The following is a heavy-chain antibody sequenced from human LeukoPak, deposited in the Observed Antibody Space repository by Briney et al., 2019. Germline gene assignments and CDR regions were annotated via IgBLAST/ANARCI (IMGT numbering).Heavy chain of an antibody. CDR2: ISGSGGSA. CDR3: AKGDIVVVPAALPDY. V-gene: IGHV3-23*01. D-gene: IGHD2-2*01. Sequence: GALRLSCAASGFPFSSYAMSWVRQAPGKGLEWVSAISGSGGSAYYADSVKGRFTISRDNSKNTLYLQMNSLRAEDTAVYYCAKGDIVVVPAALPDYWGQGTLVTVSS. CDR1: GFPFSSYA. J-gene: IGHJ4*02.